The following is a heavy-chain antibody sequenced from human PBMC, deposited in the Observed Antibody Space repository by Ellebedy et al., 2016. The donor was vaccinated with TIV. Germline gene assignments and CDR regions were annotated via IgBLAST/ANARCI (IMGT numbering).Heavy chain of an antibody. CDR3: ARYQYPAFGGVIVDYYGMDV. CDR1: GGSFSGYY. Sequence: MPSETLSLTCAVYGGSFSGYYWSWIRQPPGKGLEWIGEINHSGSTNYNPSLKSRVTVSVDTSKNQFSLKLSSVTAADTAVYYCARYQYPAFGGVIVDYYGMDVWGQGTTVTVSS. D-gene: IGHD3-16*02. J-gene: IGHJ6*02. CDR2: INHSGST. V-gene: IGHV4-34*01.